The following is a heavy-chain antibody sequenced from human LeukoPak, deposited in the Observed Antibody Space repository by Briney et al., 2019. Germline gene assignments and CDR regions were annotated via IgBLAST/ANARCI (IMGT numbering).Heavy chain of an antibody. V-gene: IGHV4-30-4*01. J-gene: IGHJ4*02. CDR1: GGSISSGDYY. CDR3: ARGPYGSVSYY. D-gene: IGHD3-10*01. Sequence: SQTLSLTCTVSGGSISSGDYYWSWIRQPPGKGLEWIGYIYYSGTTYYNPSLKSRVTISVDTSKNQFSLKLTSVTAADTAVYFCARGPYGSVSYYWGQGTLVTVSS. CDR2: IYYSGTT.